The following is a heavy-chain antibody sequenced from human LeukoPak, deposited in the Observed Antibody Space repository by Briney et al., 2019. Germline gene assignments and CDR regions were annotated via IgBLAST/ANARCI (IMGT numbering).Heavy chain of an antibody. Sequence: SETLPLTCTVSGGSISSYYWSWIRQPAGKGLEWIGRIYTSGSTNYNPSLKSRATMSVDTSKNQFSLKLSSVTAADTAVYYCARDRGIAAAGTGNYYYYGMDVWGQGTTVTVSS. CDR3: ARDRGIAAAGTGNYYYYGMDV. J-gene: IGHJ6*02. D-gene: IGHD6-13*01. CDR1: GGSISSYY. V-gene: IGHV4-4*07. CDR2: IYTSGST.